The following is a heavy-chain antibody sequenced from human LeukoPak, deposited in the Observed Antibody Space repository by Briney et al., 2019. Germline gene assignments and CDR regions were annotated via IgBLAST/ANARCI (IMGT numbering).Heavy chain of an antibody. CDR3: ARVSCTGTSCYLYFDY. CDR2: LNPNSGGT. D-gene: IGHD2-2*01. J-gene: IGHJ4*02. Sequence: GASVKVSCKASGYTFSDYYMNWVRQAPGQGLEWMGWLNPNSGGTNFAQKFQGRVTMTRDTSTTTAYMELSSLRSDDTAVYYCARVSCTGTSCYLYFDYWGQGTLVTVSS. CDR1: GYTFSDYY. V-gene: IGHV1-2*02.